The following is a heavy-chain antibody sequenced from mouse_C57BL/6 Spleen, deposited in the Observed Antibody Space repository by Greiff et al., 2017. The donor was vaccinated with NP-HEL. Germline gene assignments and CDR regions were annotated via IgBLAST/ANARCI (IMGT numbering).Heavy chain of an antibody. CDR3: TTYYYGSSYEDWYVDV. Sequence: EVHLVESGEGLVKPGGSLKLSCAASGFTFSSYAMSWVRQTPEKRLEWVAYISSGGDYIYYADTVKGRFTISRDNARNTLYLQMSSLKSEDTAMYYCTTYYYGSSYEDWYVDVWGTGTTVTVSS. D-gene: IGHD1-1*01. J-gene: IGHJ1*03. V-gene: IGHV5-9-1*02. CDR2: ISSGGDYI. CDR1: GFTFSSYA.